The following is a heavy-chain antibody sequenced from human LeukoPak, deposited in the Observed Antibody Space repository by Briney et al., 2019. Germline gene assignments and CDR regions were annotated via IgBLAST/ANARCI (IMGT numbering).Heavy chain of an antibody. CDR3: ARDHKGYCSSTSCYMMDA. V-gene: IGHV4-4*07. CDR1: GGSISSYY. Sequence: SETLSLTCAVYGGSISSYYWSWIRQPAGKGLEWIGRIYTSGSTNYNPSLKSRVTMSVDTSKNQFSLKLSSVTAADTAVYYCARDHKGYCSSTSCYMMDAWGKGTTVTVSS. CDR2: IYTSGST. D-gene: IGHD2-2*02. J-gene: IGHJ6*04.